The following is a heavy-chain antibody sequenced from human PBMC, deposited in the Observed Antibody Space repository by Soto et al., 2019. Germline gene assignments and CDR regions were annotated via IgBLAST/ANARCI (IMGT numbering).Heavy chain of an antibody. CDR2: IYYSGST. J-gene: IGHJ6*02. Sequence: QVQLQESGPGLVKPSETLSLTCTVCGGSISSYYWSWIRQPPGKGLEWIGYIYYSGSTNYNPSLKSRVTISVDTSKNQFSLKLSSVTAADTAVYYCARGLEVSGMDVWGQGTTVTVSS. V-gene: IGHV4-59*01. CDR3: ARGLEVSGMDV. D-gene: IGHD2-8*02. CDR1: GGSISSYY.